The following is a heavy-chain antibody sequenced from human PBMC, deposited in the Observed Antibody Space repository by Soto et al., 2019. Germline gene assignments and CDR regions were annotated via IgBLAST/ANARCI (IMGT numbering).Heavy chain of an antibody. CDR2: IYCSGST. V-gene: IGHV4-59*01. CDR1: GGSISNYY. CDR3: ARSDGRY. J-gene: IGHJ4*02. Sequence: SETLSLTCTVSGGSISNYYWSWIRQPPGKGLEWIGNIYCSGSTNYNPSLRGRLTISVDTSKNQFSLKFSSVTTADTAVYYCARSDGRYWGQGTLVTVSS.